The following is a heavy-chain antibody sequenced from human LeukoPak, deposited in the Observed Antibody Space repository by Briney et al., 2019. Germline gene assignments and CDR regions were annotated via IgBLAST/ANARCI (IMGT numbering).Heavy chain of an antibody. CDR1: GYTFSSYD. J-gene: IGHJ5*02. D-gene: IGHD3-10*01. CDR2: MSPNSGNT. Sequence: GASVEVSCKTSGYTFSSYDINWVRQATGQGLEWMGWMSPNSGNTGYAQKFQGRVTMTRNTSTSTAYMKLSSLRSEDTAVYFCARGFSGSAYFPKPWGQGTLVTVSS. CDR3: ARGFSGSAYFPKP. V-gene: IGHV1-8*01.